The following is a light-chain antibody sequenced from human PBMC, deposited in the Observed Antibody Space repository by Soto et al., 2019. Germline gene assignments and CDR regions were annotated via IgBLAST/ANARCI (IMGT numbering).Light chain of an antibody. J-gene: IGKJ1*01. CDR3: QQYNSYSGT. V-gene: IGKV3-11*01. Sequence: EIVLTQSPATLSLSPRERATLSCRASQSVSSYLAWYQQKHGQAPRLLIYDAYNRATGIPARFSGSGSGTDVTLTISSLEPDDCETYYCQQYNSYSGTFGQGTKVDIK. CDR1: QSVSSY. CDR2: DAY.